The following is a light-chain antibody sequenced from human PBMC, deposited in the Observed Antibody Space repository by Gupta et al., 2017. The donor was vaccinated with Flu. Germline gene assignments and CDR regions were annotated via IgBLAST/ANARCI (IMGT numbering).Light chain of an antibody. CDR2: GAS. V-gene: IGKV3-20*01. CDR1: QSINIRY. Sequence: EIVLTQSPGTLSLSPGERATLSCRASQSINIRYLAWYQQKPGQAPRLLINGASTRATGIPDRISGSGYGTEFTLTISRREPEDFAVYCCQQQYSSPVTFGQGTKLEIK. J-gene: IGKJ2*01. CDR3: QQQYSSPVT.